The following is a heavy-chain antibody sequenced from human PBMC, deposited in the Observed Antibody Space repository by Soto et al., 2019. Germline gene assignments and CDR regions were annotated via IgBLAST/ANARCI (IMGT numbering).Heavy chain of an antibody. CDR3: ARDIFGGADDFLH. D-gene: IGHD3-3*01. V-gene: IGHV3-66*01. CDR1: GFRVSSLY. J-gene: IGHJ4*02. CDR2: ISSGGSP. Sequence: EVQLVESGGGLVQPGGSLRLSCAASGFRVSSLYMTWVRQAPGKGLQWVAVISSGGSPYYADSVKGRFTISRDNSKNTLYIEMNSRRAEDTAVYYCARDIFGGADDFLHGGQGTLVTVSS.